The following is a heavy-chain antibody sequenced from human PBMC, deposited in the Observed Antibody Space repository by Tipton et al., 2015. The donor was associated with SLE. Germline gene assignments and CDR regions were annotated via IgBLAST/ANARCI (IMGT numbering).Heavy chain of an antibody. CDR2: IYSGGSK. CDR3: AKVNAVFGYSSSGVDY. D-gene: IGHD6-13*01. Sequence: GSLRLSCAASGFTVSSNYMSWVRQAPGKGLEWVSVIYSGGSKYYADSVKGRFTISRDNSKNTLYLQMNSLRAEDTAVYYCAKVNAVFGYSSSGVDYWGQGTLVTVSS. J-gene: IGHJ4*02. CDR1: GFTVSSNY. V-gene: IGHV3-66*02.